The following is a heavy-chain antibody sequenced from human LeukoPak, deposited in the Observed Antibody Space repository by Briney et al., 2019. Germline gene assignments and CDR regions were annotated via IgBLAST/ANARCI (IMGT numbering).Heavy chain of an antibody. V-gene: IGHV4-34*01. CDR1: GGSFSGYY. CDR2: INHSGST. Sequence: SETLSLTCAVYGGSFSGYYWSWIRQPPGKGLEWIGEINHSGSTNYNPSLKSRVTISVDTSKNQFSLKLSSVTAADTAVYYCARRSQLGTTSRWFDPWGQGTLVTVSS. D-gene: IGHD2-2*01. J-gene: IGHJ5*02. CDR3: ARRSQLGTTSRWFDP.